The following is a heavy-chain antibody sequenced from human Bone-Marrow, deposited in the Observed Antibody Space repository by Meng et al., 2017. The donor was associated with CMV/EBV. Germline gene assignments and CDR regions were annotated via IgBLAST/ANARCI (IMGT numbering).Heavy chain of an antibody. CDR2: ISAYNGNT. Sequence: ASVKVSCKASGYTFTSYGISWVRQAPGQGLEWMGWISAYNGNTNYAQKLQGRVTMTTDTSTSTAYMELSSLRSEDTAVYYCAARIVGARHAFDIWGQGKMVTVSS. CDR3: AARIVGARHAFDI. D-gene: IGHD1-26*01. CDR1: GYTFTSYG. V-gene: IGHV1-18*01. J-gene: IGHJ3*02.